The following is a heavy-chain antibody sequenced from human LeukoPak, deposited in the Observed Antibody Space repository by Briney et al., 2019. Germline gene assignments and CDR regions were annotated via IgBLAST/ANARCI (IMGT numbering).Heavy chain of an antibody. CDR1: GYTFTAYY. V-gene: IGHV1-18*04. Sequence: ASVKVSCKATGYTFTAYYLHWMRQAPGQGLEWMGWISAYNGNTNYAQKLQGRVTMTTDTSTSTAYMELRSLRSDDTAVYYCARDQSSGWPNFDCWGQGTLVTVSS. CDR2: ISAYNGNT. J-gene: IGHJ4*02. CDR3: ARDQSSGWPNFDC. D-gene: IGHD6-19*01.